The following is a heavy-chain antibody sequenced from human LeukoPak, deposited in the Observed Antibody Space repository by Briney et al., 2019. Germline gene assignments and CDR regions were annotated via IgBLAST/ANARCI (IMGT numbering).Heavy chain of an antibody. Sequence: GGSLRLSCEASGFTFSHFGMHWVRQAPGKGLEWVSVIYSGGSTYYADSVKGRFTISRDNSKNTVYLQMNSLRAEDTAVYYCGSSSSWSYIDYWGQGTLVTVSS. CDR3: GSSSSWSYIDY. D-gene: IGHD6-13*01. V-gene: IGHV3-NL1*01. J-gene: IGHJ4*02. CDR2: IYSGGST. CDR1: GFTFSHFG.